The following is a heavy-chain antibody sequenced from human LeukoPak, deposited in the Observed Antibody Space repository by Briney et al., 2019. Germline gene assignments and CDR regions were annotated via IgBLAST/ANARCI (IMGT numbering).Heavy chain of an antibody. CDR1: GGSISGYY. CDR3: ARGWDTGYGYYGMDV. CDR2: TYDSGTT. J-gene: IGHJ6*02. Sequence: SETLSLTCTVSGGSISGYYLSWIRQSPGKGLEWIGYTYDSGTTNYNPSLKSRVLMSVDTSKTQVSLKVRSVTAADTAVYYCARGWDTGYGYYGMDVWGQGTTVTVSS. D-gene: IGHD5-18*01. V-gene: IGHV4-59*01.